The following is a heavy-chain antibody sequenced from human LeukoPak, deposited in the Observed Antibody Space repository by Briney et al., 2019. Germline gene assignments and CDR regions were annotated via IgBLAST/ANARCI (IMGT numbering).Heavy chain of an antibody. V-gene: IGHV1-46*01. J-gene: IGHJ4*02. CDR2: INPTGGST. D-gene: IGHD4-17*01. CDR1: GYTFTSYY. CDR3: ATDYVDYVVSSN. Sequence: GASVKVSCKASGYTFTSYYMHWVRQAPGQGLEWMGLINPTGGSTGYAQKFQGRVTMTEDTSTDTAYMKLSSLRSEDTAVYYCATDYVDYVVSSNWGQGTLVTVSS.